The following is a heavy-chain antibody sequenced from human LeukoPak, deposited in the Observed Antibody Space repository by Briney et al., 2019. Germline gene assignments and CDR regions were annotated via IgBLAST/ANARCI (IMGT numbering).Heavy chain of an antibody. CDR2: IIPIFGTA. Sequence: SVKVSCKASGGTFSNYAISWVRQAPGQGLEWMGGIIPIFGTANYAQKFQGRVTITADESTSTTYMELSSLRSEDTAVYYCARDRKDSSGAAAGTYYYYGMDVWGQGTTVTVSS. CDR3: ARDRKDSSGAAAGTYYYYGMDV. D-gene: IGHD6-13*01. CDR1: GGTFSNYA. V-gene: IGHV1-69*13. J-gene: IGHJ6*02.